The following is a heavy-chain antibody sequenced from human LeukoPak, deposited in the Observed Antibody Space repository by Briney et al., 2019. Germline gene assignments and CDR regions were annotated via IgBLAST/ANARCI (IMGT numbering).Heavy chain of an antibody. J-gene: IGHJ4*02. D-gene: IGHD4-23*01. Sequence: PGRSRGLSGAAPGFTFGDYGIHWVRRAPGKGREWWPVTCYDGSNKYYADSVKGRFTSSRDNSKNTLHLQMDSLRAEDTAVYYCATGSRRGYGGNSDPGFDYWGQGTLVTVSS. CDR1: GFTFGDYG. V-gene: IGHV3-33*01. CDR2: TCYDGSNK. CDR3: ATGSRRGYGGNSDPGFDY.